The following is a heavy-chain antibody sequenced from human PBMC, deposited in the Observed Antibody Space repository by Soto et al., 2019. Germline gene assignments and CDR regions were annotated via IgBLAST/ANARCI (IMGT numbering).Heavy chain of an antibody. CDR2: IIPIFGTA. CDR3: ARSKNWNQPHHYYYYYGMDV. J-gene: IGHJ6*02. Sequence: QVQLVQSGAEVKKPGSSVKVSCKASGGTFSSYAISWVRQAPGQGLEWMGGIIPIFGTANYAQKFQGRVTITADESTSTAYMERSSLRSEDTAVYYCARSKNWNQPHHYYYYYGMDVWGQGTTVTVSS. D-gene: IGHD1-1*01. V-gene: IGHV1-69*01. CDR1: GGTFSSYA.